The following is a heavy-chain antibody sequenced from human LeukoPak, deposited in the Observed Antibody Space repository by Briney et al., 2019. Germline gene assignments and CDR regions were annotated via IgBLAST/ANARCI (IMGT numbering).Heavy chain of an antibody. D-gene: IGHD3-10*01. CDR2: LSGSGGTT. J-gene: IGHJ4*02. V-gene: IGHV3-23*01. CDR1: GFTFSHYG. Sequence: GGTLRLSCAASGFTFSHYGMSWVRQAPGKGLEWVSALSGSGGTTYYADSVRGRFTISRDNSKNTLYLQVNSLRAEDTAVYYCAKGDYGSGSYLIDYWGQGTLVTVSS. CDR3: AKGDYGSGSYLIDY.